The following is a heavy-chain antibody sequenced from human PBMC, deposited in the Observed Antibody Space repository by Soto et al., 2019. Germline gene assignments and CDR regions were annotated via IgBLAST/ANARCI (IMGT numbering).Heavy chain of an antibody. CDR1: GFTFSSYG. CDR3: ARGGDFGTGFDY. D-gene: IGHD3-16*01. CDR2: IWYDGSNK. Sequence: GGSLRLSCAASGFTFSSYGMHWVRQAPGKGLEWVAVIWYDGSNKYYADSVKGRFTISRDNSKNTLYLQMNSLRAEDTAVYYCARGGDFGTGFDYWGQGTLVTVSS. J-gene: IGHJ4*02. V-gene: IGHV3-33*01.